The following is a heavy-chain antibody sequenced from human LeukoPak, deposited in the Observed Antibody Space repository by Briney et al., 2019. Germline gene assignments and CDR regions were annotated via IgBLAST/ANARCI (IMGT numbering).Heavy chain of an antibody. J-gene: IGHJ4*02. CDR1: GFTLSDYV. Sequence: GGSLRLSCSASGFTLSDYVMHWVRQAPGKGLEWVASLHYDGIKKYYAASVKGRFTISRDNSKNTLYLQMNSLRAEDTATYYCVTRNYFDCWGQGTLVTVSS. CDR2: LHYDGIKK. V-gene: IGHV3-30*02. CDR3: VTRNYFDC.